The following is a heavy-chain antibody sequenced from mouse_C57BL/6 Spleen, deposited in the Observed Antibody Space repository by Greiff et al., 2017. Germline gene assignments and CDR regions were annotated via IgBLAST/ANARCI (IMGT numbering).Heavy chain of an antibody. CDR2: INYDGSST. CDR1: GFTFSDYY. CDR3: ARGGDGSSLFDD. Sequence: EVQVVESEGGLVQPGSSMKLSCTASGFTFSDYYMAWVRQVPEKGLEWVANINYDGSSTYYLDSLKSRFIISRDNAKNILYLQMSSLKSEDTATYYCARGGDGSSLFDDWGQGTTLTVSS. D-gene: IGHD1-1*01. V-gene: IGHV5-16*01. J-gene: IGHJ2*01.